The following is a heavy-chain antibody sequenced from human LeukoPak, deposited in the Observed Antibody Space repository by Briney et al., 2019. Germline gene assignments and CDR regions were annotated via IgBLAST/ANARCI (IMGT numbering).Heavy chain of an antibody. CDR3: ASAEYSSSWAPGD. CDR1: GGSISSGDYY. J-gene: IGHJ4*02. CDR2: IYYSGST. Sequence: TSETLSLTCTVSGGSISSGDYYWSWIRQPPGKGLEWIGYIYYSGSTCYNPSLKSRVTISVDTSKNQFSLKLSSVTAADTAVYYCASAEYSSSWAPGDWGQGTLVTVSS. D-gene: IGHD6-6*01. V-gene: IGHV4-30-4*08.